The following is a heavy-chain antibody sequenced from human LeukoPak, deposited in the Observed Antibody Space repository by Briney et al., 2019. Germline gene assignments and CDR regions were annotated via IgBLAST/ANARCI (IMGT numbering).Heavy chain of an antibody. CDR2: SYYSGTT. V-gene: IGHV4-31*03. CDR3: ARSPDDAFDI. Sequence: SQTLSLTCTVSGGSISSGGYYWSWVRQHPGKGLEWLGYSYYSGTTYYNPSRKSRVSISVGTSKNQFSLKLNSVTAADTAVYYCARSPDDAFDIWGQGTMVTVSS. J-gene: IGHJ3*02. CDR1: GGSISSGGYY.